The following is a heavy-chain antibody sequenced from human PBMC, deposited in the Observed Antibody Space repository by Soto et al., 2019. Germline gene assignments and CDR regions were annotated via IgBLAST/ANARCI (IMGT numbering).Heavy chain of an antibody. CDR3: ARQVFVVVVADTQIDY. CDR1: GGSISSSSYY. J-gene: IGHJ4*02. D-gene: IGHD2-15*01. Sequence: PSETLSLTCTVSGGSISSSSYYWGWIRQPPGKGLEWIGSIYYSGSTYYNPSLKSRVTMSVDTSKNQFSLKLSSVTAADTAVYYCARQVFVVVVADTQIDYRGQGTLVTVSS. CDR2: IYYSGST. V-gene: IGHV4-39*01.